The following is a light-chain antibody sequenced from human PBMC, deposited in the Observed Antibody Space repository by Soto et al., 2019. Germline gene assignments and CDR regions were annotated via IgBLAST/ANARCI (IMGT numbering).Light chain of an antibody. CDR2: EID. CDR3: CSSAARV. Sequence: QSALTQPASVSGSPGQSISISCTGTTSVIGTYNLVSWYQQHPGEVPKLIIYEIDKRPSGVSDRFSGSKSGNTASLTISWLQSEDEADYYCCSSAARVFGGGTKVTVL. V-gene: IGLV2-23*02. CDR1: TSVIGTYNL. J-gene: IGLJ2*01.